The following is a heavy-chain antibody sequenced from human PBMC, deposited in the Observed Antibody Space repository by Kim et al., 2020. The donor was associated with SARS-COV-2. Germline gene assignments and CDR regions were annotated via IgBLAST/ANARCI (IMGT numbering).Heavy chain of an antibody. Sequence: GESLKISCKGSGYSFTSYWIGWVRQMPGKGLEWLGIIYPGDSDTRYSPSFQGQVTISADKSISTAYPQWSSLKASDTAMYYCARAELTLTTRCFDYWGQGTLVTVSS. V-gene: IGHV5-51*01. CDR3: ARAELTLTTRCFDY. D-gene: IGHD3-10*01. CDR2: IYPGDSDT. CDR1: GYSFTSYW. J-gene: IGHJ4*01.